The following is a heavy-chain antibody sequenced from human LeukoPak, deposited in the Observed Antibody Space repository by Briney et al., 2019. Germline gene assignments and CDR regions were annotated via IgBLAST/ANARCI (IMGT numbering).Heavy chain of an antibody. Sequence: PGGSLRLSCAASGFTFSSYAMSWVRQAPGKGLEWVSVISGSGGSTYYADSVEGRFTISRDNSKNTLYLQMNSLRAEDTAVHYCAKRGYDRSGYYGYFDYWAQGTLVTVSS. CDR2: ISGSGGST. D-gene: IGHD3-22*01. CDR1: GFTFSSYA. V-gene: IGHV3-23*01. J-gene: IGHJ4*02. CDR3: AKRGYDRSGYYGYFDY.